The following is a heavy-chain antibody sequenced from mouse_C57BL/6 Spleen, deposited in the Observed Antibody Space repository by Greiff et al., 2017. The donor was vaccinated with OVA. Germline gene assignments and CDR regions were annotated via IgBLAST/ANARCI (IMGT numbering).Heavy chain of an antibody. Sequence: QVQLQQSGAELVRPGTSVKVSCKASGYAFTNYLIAWVKQRPGQGLEWIGVINPGSGGTNYNEKFKGKATLTADKSSSTAYMQLSSLTSEDSAVYFCATSDTTVAYYFDYWGQGTTLTVSS. CDR3: ATSDTTVAYYFDY. CDR2: INPGSGGT. J-gene: IGHJ2*01. V-gene: IGHV1-54*01. D-gene: IGHD1-1*01. CDR1: GYAFTNYL.